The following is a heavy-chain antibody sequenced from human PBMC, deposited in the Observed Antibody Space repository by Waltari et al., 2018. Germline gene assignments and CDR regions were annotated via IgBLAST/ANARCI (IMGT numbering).Heavy chain of an antibody. D-gene: IGHD3-10*01. CDR1: GGSISTHF. J-gene: IGHJ5*02. V-gene: IGHV4-59*11. CDR3: ARASYGSGSSWFDP. CDR2: IYSSGST. Sequence: QVQLQESGPGLVKPSETLSLICSVSGGSISTHFWGWIRQPPGKTLEWIGNIYSSGSTNYTPSLTSRVTISLDMSKNQCSLKLRSVSAADTAVYYCARASYGSGSSWFDPWGQGNLVTVSS.